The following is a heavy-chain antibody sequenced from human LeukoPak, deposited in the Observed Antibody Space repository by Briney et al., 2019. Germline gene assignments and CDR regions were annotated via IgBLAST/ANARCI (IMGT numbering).Heavy chain of an antibody. CDR2: IYYSGST. Sequence: SETLSLTCTVSGGSMSSYYWSWIRQPPGKGLEWIGYIYYSGSTNYNPSLKSRVTISVDTSKNQFSLKLSSVTAADTAVYYCARGPIAAAGAHYFDYWGQGTLVTVSS. D-gene: IGHD6-13*01. CDR3: ARGPIAAAGAHYFDY. J-gene: IGHJ4*02. CDR1: GGSMSSYY. V-gene: IGHV4-59*01.